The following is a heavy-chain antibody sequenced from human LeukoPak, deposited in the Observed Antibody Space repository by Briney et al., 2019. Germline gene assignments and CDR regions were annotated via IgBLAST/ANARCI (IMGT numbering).Heavy chain of an antibody. Sequence: SETLSLTCTVSGGSINSFFWSWIRQPPGKGLEWIGYISYIGSTNYNPSLRSRVTISVDTSKNQFSLRLSSVTSADTAMYYCARAPYDYSNFSWFDPWGQGTLVTVSS. V-gene: IGHV4-59*01. D-gene: IGHD4-11*01. J-gene: IGHJ5*02. CDR2: ISYIGST. CDR1: GGSINSFF. CDR3: ARAPYDYSNFSWFDP.